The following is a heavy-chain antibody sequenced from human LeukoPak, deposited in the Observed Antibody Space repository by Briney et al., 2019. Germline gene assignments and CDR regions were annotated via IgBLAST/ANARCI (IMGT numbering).Heavy chain of an antibody. J-gene: IGHJ4*02. Sequence: PSETLSLTCTVSGYSISSGYFWGWIRQPPGKGLEWIGSFYHSGITYYNPSLKSRVTISVEMSKNQFSLKLSSVTAADTAVYYCASHSGGYAYWGQGTLVTVSS. CDR3: ASHSGGYAY. CDR1: GYSISSGYF. D-gene: IGHD5-12*01. CDR2: FYHSGIT. V-gene: IGHV4-38-2*02.